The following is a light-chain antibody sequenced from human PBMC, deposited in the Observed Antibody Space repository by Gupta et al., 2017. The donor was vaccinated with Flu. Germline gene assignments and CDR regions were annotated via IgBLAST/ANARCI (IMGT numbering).Light chain of an antibody. CDR3: QQYDYSWT. Sequence: YPSTLSASVGDRVNITCRASQSISNRFAWYQKQAGKPHKILIYKAYTFEGGVPSRFSGSGSGTQFTLTISSLQPDDFATYYCQQYDYSWTFGQGTKVEI. V-gene: IGKV1-5*03. J-gene: IGKJ1*01. CDR1: QSISNR. CDR2: KAY.